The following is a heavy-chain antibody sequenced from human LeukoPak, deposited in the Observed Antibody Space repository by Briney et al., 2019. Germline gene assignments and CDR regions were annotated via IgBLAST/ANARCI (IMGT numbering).Heavy chain of an antibody. CDR3: ARSPIVVVVAAIEGGFDY. CDR1: GGSISSYY. CDR2: IYYSGST. V-gene: IGHV4-59*12. D-gene: IGHD2-15*01. Sequence: SETLSLTCTVSGGSISSYYWSWIRQPPGKGLEWIGYIYYSGSTNYNPSLKSRVTMSVDTSKNQFSLKLSSVTAADTAVYYCARSPIVVVVAAIEGGFDYWGQGTLVTVSS. J-gene: IGHJ4*02.